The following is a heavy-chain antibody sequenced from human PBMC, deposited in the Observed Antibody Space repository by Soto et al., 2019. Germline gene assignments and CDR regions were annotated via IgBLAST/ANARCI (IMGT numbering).Heavy chain of an antibody. V-gene: IGHV6-1*01. J-gene: IGHJ6*03. CDR2: TYYRSRWYN. CDR1: VDSVSSNSAA. Sequence: SQTLSLTCAISVDSVSSNSAAWNWIRPSPSRGLEWLGRTYYRSRWYNDYAVSVKSRITVNPDTSKNQFSLQLTSVTPEDTAVYYCAGTTSHYWYYMDVWGKGTTVTVSS. CDR3: AGTTSHYWYYMDV. D-gene: IGHD1-7*01.